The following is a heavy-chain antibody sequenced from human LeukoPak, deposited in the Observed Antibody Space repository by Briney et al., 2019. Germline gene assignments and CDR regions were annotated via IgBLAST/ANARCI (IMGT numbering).Heavy chain of an antibody. J-gene: IGHJ5*02. D-gene: IGHD3-9*01. CDR3: ARTYYDILTGYQNWFDP. CDR1: GGTFSSYA. V-gene: IGHV1-69*13. CDR2: IIPIFGTA. Sequence: SVKVSCKASGGTFSSYAISWVRQAPGQGLEWMGGIIPIFGTANHAQKFQGRVTITADESTSTAYMELSSLRSEDTAVYYCARTYYDILTGYQNWFDPWGQGTLVTVSS.